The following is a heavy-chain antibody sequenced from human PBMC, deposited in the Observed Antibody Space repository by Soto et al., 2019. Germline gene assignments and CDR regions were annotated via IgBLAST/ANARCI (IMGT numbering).Heavy chain of an antibody. J-gene: IGHJ6*03. CDR1: GFIFSDHY. Sequence: GGSLRLSCAASGFIFSDHYMDWVRQAPGKGLEWVGRIRNKANSYTTEYAASVKGRFTISRDDSKNSLYLQMNSLKTEDTAVYYCASNVVVPAARVYYYMDVWGKGTTVTVSS. D-gene: IGHD2-2*01. CDR2: IRNKANSYTT. CDR3: ASNVVVPAARVYYYMDV. V-gene: IGHV3-72*01.